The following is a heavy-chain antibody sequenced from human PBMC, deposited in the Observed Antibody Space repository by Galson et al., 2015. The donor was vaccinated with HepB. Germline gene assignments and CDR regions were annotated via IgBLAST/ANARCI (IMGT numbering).Heavy chain of an antibody. CDR1: GFTFSSYA. Sequence: SLRLSCAASGFTFSSYAMSWVRQAPGKGLEWVSAISGSGGSTYYADSVKGRFTISRDNSKNTLYLQMNSLRAKDTAVYYCAKSLGSSVTAYYFDYWGQGTLVTVSS. CDR3: AKSLGSSVTAYYFDY. V-gene: IGHV3-23*01. J-gene: IGHJ4*02. CDR2: ISGSGGST. D-gene: IGHD6-13*01.